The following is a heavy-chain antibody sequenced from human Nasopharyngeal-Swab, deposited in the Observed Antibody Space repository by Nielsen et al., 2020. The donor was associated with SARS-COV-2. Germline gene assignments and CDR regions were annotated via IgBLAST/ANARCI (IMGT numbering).Heavy chain of an antibody. CDR1: GFTFSYSA. Sequence: GESLKISCAASGFTFSYSALHWVRQASGEGLEWVALIRSKGNTYATAYSASVKGRFIIFRDDPTSTAYLQMNSLKAEDTAVYFCVRQVKTVTTELGDCWGQGTLVTVSS. J-gene: IGHJ4*02. V-gene: IGHV3-73*01. CDR3: VRQVKTVTTELGDC. CDR2: IRSKGNTYAT. D-gene: IGHD4-17*01.